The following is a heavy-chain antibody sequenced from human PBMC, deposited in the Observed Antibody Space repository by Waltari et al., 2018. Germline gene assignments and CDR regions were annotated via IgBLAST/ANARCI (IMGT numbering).Heavy chain of an antibody. CDR3: ARSWGATIAPPHY. V-gene: IGHV1-3*01. CDR1: GYTFTSYA. CDR2: INAGNGNT. D-gene: IGHD5-12*01. J-gene: IGHJ4*02. Sequence: QVQLVQSGAEGKKPGASVKVSCKASGYTFTSYAMHWVRKAPGQRLEWRGWINAGNGNTKYSQKFQGRVTITRDTSASTAYMELSSLRSEDTAVYYCARSWGATIAPPHYWGQGTLVTVSS.